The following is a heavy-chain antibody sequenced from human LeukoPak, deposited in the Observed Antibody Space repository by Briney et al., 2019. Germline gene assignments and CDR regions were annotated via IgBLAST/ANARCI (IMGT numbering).Heavy chain of an antibody. CDR2: INHRGST. V-gene: IGHV4-34*01. CDR1: GGSFSGYY. Sequence: SETLSLTCAVYGGSFSGYYWSWIRQPPGKGLEWIGEINHRGSTNYNPSLKSRVTISVDTSKNQFSLKLSSVTAADTAVYYCASPRVGSVDAFDIWGQGTMVTVSS. J-gene: IGHJ3*02. CDR3: ASPRVGSVDAFDI.